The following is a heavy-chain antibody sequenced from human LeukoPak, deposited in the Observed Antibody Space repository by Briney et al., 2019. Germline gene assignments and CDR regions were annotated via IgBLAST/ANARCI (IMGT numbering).Heavy chain of an antibody. D-gene: IGHD3-22*01. CDR3: ARSVDSSGYYPYYFDY. Sequence: GASLQISCKGSGYIFTSYWIGWVRQVPGKGLEWMGIIYPGDSDTRYSPSFQGQVTISADKSISTAYLQWSSLKASDTAMYYCARSVDSSGYYPYYFDYWGQGTLVTVSS. J-gene: IGHJ4*02. CDR2: IYPGDSDT. CDR1: GYIFTSYW. V-gene: IGHV5-51*01.